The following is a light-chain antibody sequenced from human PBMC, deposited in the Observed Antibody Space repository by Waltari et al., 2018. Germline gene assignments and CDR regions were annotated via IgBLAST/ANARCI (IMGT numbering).Light chain of an antibody. CDR1: QSISNH. Sequence: DIQMTQSPSSLSASVGNSVTTTCRASQSISNHLNWYHQKPGKAPKLLIYAASSLQSGVPSRFRGSSSGTDFTLTISSLQLEDAATYYCQESYSLSWTFGQGTKVEIK. V-gene: IGKV1-39*01. CDR3: QESYSLSWT. J-gene: IGKJ1*01. CDR2: AAS.